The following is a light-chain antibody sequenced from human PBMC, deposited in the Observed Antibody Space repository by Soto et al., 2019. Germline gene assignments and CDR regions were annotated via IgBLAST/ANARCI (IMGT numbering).Light chain of an antibody. CDR1: SSDVGASNY. V-gene: IGLV2-8*01. CDR3: CSYAGTSTVV. Sequence: QSALTQPPSASGSPGQSVAISCTGTSSDVGASNYVSWYQQHPDKAPKLMIYEVSKRPSGVPDRFSGSKSGNTASLTVSGLQAEDEADSYCCSYAGTSTVVFGGGTKLTVL. CDR2: EVS. J-gene: IGLJ2*01.